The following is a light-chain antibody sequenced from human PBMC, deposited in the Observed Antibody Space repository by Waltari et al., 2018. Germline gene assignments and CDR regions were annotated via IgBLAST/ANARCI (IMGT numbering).Light chain of an antibody. CDR3: QQYYSTPT. Sequence: DIVMTQSPDSLAVSLGERATINCNSSQSVLYSTNNKNYLAWYQQKPGQPPKLLIYWASTRESGVPDRFSGSGSGTDFTLTISSLQAEDVAVYYCQQYYSTPTFGGGTKVEIK. V-gene: IGKV4-1*01. J-gene: IGKJ4*01. CDR1: QSVLYSTNNKNY. CDR2: WAS.